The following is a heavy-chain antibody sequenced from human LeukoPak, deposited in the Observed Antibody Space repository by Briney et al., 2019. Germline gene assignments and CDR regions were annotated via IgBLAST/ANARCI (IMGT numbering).Heavy chain of an antibody. CDR2: INPNSGGT. J-gene: IGHJ4*02. CDR3: ARDRAYYYGSGSYVLGEYYFDY. CDR1: GYTFTGYY. Sequence: ASVKVSCKASGYTFTGYYMHWVRQAPGQGLEWMGWINPNSGGTNYAQKFQGRVTMTRDTSISTAYMELSRLRSDDTAVYYCARDRAYYYGSGSYVLGEYYFDYWGQGTLATVSS. D-gene: IGHD3-10*01. V-gene: IGHV1-2*02.